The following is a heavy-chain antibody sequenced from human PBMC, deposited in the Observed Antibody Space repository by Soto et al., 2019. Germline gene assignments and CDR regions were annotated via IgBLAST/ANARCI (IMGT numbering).Heavy chain of an antibody. V-gene: IGHV3-66*01. J-gene: IGHJ5*02. CDR2: IYSGGST. D-gene: IGHD3-3*01. CDR1: GFTVSSNY. Sequence: EVQLVESGGGLVQPGGSLRLSCAASGFTVSSNYMSWVRQAPGKGLEWVSVIYSGGSTYYADSVKGRFTISRDNSKNTLYLQMNSLRAEDTAVYYCARGAAGFLEWLPNWFDPWGQGTLVTVSS. CDR3: ARGAAGFLEWLPNWFDP.